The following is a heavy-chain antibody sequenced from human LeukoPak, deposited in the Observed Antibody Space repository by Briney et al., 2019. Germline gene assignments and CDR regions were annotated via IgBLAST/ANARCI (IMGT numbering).Heavy chain of an antibody. CDR3: AKAFDGDYVISLDY. D-gene: IGHD4-17*01. J-gene: IGHJ4*02. CDR2: IWYDRSNK. Sequence: GGSLRLYCAASGFTFSSYGMRWVRQAPGKGLEWVAVIWYDRSNKYYADSVKGRFTVSRDNSKNTLYLQMNSLRAEDTALYYCAKAFDGDYVISLDYWGQGTLVTVSS. V-gene: IGHV3-33*06. CDR1: GFTFSSYG.